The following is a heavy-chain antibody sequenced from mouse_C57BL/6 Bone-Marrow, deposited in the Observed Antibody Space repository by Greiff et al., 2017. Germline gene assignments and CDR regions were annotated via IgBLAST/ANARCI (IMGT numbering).Heavy chain of an antibody. CDR3: ATDGYYGWFAY. D-gene: IGHD2-3*01. CDR1: GYTFTDYY. V-gene: IGHV1-19*01. Sequence: EVKLVESGPVLVKPGASVKMSCKASGYTFTDYYMNWVKQSHGKSLEWIGVINPYNGGTSYNQKFKGKATLTVDKSSSTAYMALNSLTSEDSAVYYCATDGYYGWFAYWGQGTLVTVSA. J-gene: IGHJ3*01. CDR2: INPYNGGT.